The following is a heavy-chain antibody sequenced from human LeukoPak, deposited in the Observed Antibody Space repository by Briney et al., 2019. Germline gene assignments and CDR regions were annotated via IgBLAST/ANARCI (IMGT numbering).Heavy chain of an antibody. CDR2: ISAYNGNT. D-gene: IGHD2-2*01. V-gene: IGHV1-18*01. Sequence: ASVKVSCKASGSTFTIYGVSWVRQAPGQGLEWMGWISAYNGNTNYAQKLQGRVTMTTDTSTSTAYMELRSLRSDDTAVYYCARSESDIVVVPAAMNYWGQGTLVTVSS. J-gene: IGHJ4*02. CDR1: GSTFTIYG. CDR3: ARSESDIVVVPAAMNY.